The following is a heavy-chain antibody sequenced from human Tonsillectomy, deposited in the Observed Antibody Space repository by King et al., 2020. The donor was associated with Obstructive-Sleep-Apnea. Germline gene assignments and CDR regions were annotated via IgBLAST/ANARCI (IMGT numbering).Heavy chain of an antibody. CDR1: GGTFSSYA. CDR2: IIPIFGTA. Sequence: QLVQSGAEVKKPGSSVKVSCKASGGTFSSYAISWVRQAPGQGLEWIGGIIPIFGTAHYAQKFQGRGTINAEESTSTAYMELSSLRSEETAVYYCARVRSIVGATGAFDIWGQGTMVTVSS. J-gene: IGHJ3*02. CDR3: ARVRSIVGATGAFDI. V-gene: IGHV1-69*01. D-gene: IGHD1-26*01.